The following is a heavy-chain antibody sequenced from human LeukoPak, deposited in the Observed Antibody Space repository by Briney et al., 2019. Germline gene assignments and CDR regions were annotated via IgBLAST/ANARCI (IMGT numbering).Heavy chain of an antibody. Sequence: ASVKVSCKASGYTFTSYYMHWVRQAPGQGLEWMGIINPSGGSTSYAQKFQGRVTMTRDMSTSTVYMELSSLRSEDTAVYYCARGGLVFYSSSWYHAFDIWGQGTMVTVSS. J-gene: IGHJ3*02. D-gene: IGHD6-13*01. CDR2: INPSGGST. V-gene: IGHV1-46*01. CDR3: ARGGLVFYSSSWYHAFDI. CDR1: GYTFTSYY.